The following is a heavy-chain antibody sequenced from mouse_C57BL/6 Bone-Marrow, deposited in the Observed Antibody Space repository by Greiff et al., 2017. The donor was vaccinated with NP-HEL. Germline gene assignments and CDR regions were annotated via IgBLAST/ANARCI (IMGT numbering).Heavy chain of an antibody. Sequence: QVQLQQSGAELVRPGTSVKVSCKASGYAFTNYLIEWVKQRPGQGLEWIGVINPGSGGTNYNEKFKGKATLTADKSSSTAYMQLSSLTSEDSAVYFCAGWGSSYFDYWGQGTTLTVSS. V-gene: IGHV1-54*01. J-gene: IGHJ2*01. CDR1: GYAFTNYL. D-gene: IGHD1-1*01. CDR3: AGWGSSYFDY. CDR2: INPGSGGT.